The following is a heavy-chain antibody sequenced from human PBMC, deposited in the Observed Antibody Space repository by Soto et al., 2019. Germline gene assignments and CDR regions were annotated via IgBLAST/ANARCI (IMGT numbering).Heavy chain of an antibody. J-gene: IGHJ4*02. CDR1: GYSFSNKASGYTFTSNA. D-gene: IGHD6-13*01. V-gene: IGHV1-3*05. Sequence: QVQLVQSGAEEKKPGASVKVSCKASGYSFSNKASGYTFTSNAMHWVRQAPGQGLECMGWITAGNGNTKISQGIQDRVTITSDTSTTTAYLEVSSLRSEDTAVYYCATYTSTWYGGLDFWGQGTLVTVSS. CDR2: ITAGNGNT. CDR3: ATYTSTWYGGLDF.